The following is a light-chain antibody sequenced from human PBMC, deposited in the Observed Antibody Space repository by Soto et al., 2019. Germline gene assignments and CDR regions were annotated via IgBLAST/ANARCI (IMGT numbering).Light chain of an antibody. J-gene: IGLJ3*02. Sequence: QSVLTQPPSASGTPGQRVTISCSGSSSSIGSNTVSWYQQLPGTAPKLLIYTNNQRPSGVPDRFFGSKSGTSASLAISGLQSDDEADYYCAAWDDSLNGPVFGGGTKLTVL. V-gene: IGLV1-44*01. CDR1: SSSIGSNT. CDR2: TNN. CDR3: AAWDDSLNGPV.